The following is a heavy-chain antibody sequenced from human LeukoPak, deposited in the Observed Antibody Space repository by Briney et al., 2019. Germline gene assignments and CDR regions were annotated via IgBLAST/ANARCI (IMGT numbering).Heavy chain of an antibody. CDR1: GFIFSNYD. V-gene: IGHV3-21*04. CDR3: ATESSGWSKPTY. D-gene: IGHD6-19*01. CDR2: ISSSSSYI. J-gene: IGHJ4*02. Sequence: GGSLRLSCAASGFIFSNYDMNWVRQAPGKGLEWVSSISSSSSYIYYADSVKGRFTISRDNAKNSLYLQMNSLRAEDTAVYYCATESSGWSKPTYWGQGTLVTVSS.